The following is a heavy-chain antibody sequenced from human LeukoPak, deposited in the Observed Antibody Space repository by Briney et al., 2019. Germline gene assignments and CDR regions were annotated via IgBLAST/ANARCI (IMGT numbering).Heavy chain of an antibody. D-gene: IGHD3-10*01. Sequence: GGALRLSCAASGFTFSRYALSWVRQAPGKGLEWVSDISGRGGRAHYADSVKSRFTISRDNSKNTLYLQMNSLRAEDTAVYYCAKVNQDGAGTYYLSYYFDYWGQGTLVTVSS. J-gene: IGHJ4*02. CDR1: GFTFSRYA. CDR3: AKVNQDGAGTYYLSYYFDY. V-gene: IGHV3-23*01. CDR2: ISGRGGRA.